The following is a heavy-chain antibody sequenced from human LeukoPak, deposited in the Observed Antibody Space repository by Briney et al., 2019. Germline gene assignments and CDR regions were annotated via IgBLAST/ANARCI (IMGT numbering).Heavy chain of an antibody. J-gene: IGHJ6*03. D-gene: IGHD4-23*01. CDR3: AGGGGNGLYYYTDA. CDR2: LNWNGGST. CDR1: GFTFSGYA. Sequence: GGSLRLSCAASGFTFSGYAMSWVRQAPGKGLEWVSGLNWNGGSTCYADSVKGRFTISRDNAKNSLYLQMSSLRAEDTALYHCAGGGGNGLYYYTDAWGKGATVTVS. V-gene: IGHV3-20*01.